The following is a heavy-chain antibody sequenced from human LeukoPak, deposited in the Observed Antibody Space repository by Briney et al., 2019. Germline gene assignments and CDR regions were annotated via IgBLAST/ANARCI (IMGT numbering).Heavy chain of an antibody. Sequence: SETLSLTCTVSGGSISSYYWSWIRQPPGKGLEWIGYIYYSGSTNYNPSLKSRVTISVDTSKNQFSLKLSSVTAADTAVYYCARDQGWFDPWGQGTLVTVSS. V-gene: IGHV4-59*01. CDR3: ARDQGWFDP. CDR2: IYYSGST. J-gene: IGHJ5*02. CDR1: GGSISSYY.